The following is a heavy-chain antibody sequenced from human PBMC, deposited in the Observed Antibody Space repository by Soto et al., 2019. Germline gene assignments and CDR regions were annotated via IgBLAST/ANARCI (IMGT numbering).Heavy chain of an antibody. D-gene: IGHD2-2*01. V-gene: IGHV4-34*01. CDR2: INHSGST. CDR1: GGSFSGYY. CDR3: ARGTPPPGGCSSTSCYRHSNSEPSSSWFDP. Sequence: SETLSLTCAVYGGSFSGYYWSWIRQPPGKGLEWIGEINHSGSTNYNPSLKSRVTISVDTSKNQFSLKLSSVTAADTAVYYCARGTPPPGGCSSTSCYRHSNSEPSSSWFDPWGQGTLVTVSS. J-gene: IGHJ5*02.